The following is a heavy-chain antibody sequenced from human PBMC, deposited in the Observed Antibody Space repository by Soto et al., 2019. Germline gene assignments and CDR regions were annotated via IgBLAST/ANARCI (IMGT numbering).Heavy chain of an antibody. CDR2: ITGSGDST. Sequence: EVQLSESGGGLVQPGGSLRLSCAASGFTFSRYGMSWVRQAPGKGLEWVSAITGSGDSTYYADSVKGRFTISRDSSNNTASLQMNSLRADDTAVYYCVKLRLELLYLDSWGLGALVIVSS. CDR3: VKLRLELLYLDS. CDR1: GFTFSRYG. J-gene: IGHJ4*02. V-gene: IGHV3-23*01. D-gene: IGHD1-7*01.